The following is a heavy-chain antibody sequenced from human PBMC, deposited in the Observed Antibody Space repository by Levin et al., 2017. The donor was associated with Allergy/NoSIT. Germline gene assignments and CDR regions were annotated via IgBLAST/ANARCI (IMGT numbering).Heavy chain of an antibody. V-gene: IGHV3-33*01. D-gene: IGHD3-22*01. CDR1: GFTFSSYG. CDR3: ARDRVVDYMDV. CDR2: IWYDGSNK. J-gene: IGHJ6*03. Sequence: GGSLRLSCAASGFTFSSYGMHWVRQAPGKGLEWVAVIWYDGSNKYYADSVKGRFTISRDSSENTLYLHMNSLRAEDTAVYYCARDRVVDYMDVWGKGTTVTVSS.